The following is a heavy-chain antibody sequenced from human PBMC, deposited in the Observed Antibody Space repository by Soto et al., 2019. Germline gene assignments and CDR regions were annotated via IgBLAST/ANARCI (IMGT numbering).Heavy chain of an antibody. CDR2: IYSSGST. D-gene: IGHD3-3*01. CDR1: GGAIGRHY. V-gene: IGHV4-4*07. J-gene: IGHJ5*02. Sequence: SETLSLTCTISGGAIGRHYWTWIRQPAGKGLEWIGRIYSSGSTQYNPSLQSRVTMSLDTSKNQFSLRLESVTAADTAVYYCARGQRFSDWFDPWGQGTLVTVSS. CDR3: ARGQRFSDWFDP.